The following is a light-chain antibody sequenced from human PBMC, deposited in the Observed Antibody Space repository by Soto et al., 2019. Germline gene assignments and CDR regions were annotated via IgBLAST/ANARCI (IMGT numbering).Light chain of an antibody. CDR3: QQAASFPIT. V-gene: IGKV1-12*01. CDR1: QGIKNW. CDR2: TGS. J-gene: IGKJ5*01. Sequence: DIQITQSPSYVSASVGDRLTITGRASQGIKNWLAWYQQKPGKAPNLLIYTGSSLQSGVPSRFSGSGSGTDFTLTINSLQPEDFATYYCQQAASFPITFGQGTRLEIK.